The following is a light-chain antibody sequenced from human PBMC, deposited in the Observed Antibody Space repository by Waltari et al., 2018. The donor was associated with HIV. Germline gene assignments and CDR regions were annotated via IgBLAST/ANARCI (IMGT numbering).Light chain of an antibody. CDR1: TYNIGTYD. J-gene: IGLJ1*01. CDR2: NND. Sequence: QSVLTQPSSASGTHGQRVTISCSGRTYNIGTYDVFWSQQLLGTSPQLLIFNNDRRPSGCPDRFSASKSGTSASLAISGLRSEDEADYFCAAWDHSRSGFYFFGTGTKVTV. CDR3: AAWDHSRSGFYF. V-gene: IGLV1-47*02.